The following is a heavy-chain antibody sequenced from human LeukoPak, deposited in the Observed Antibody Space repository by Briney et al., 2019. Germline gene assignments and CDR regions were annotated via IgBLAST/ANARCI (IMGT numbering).Heavy chain of an antibody. J-gene: IGHJ4*02. D-gene: IGHD2-15*01. CDR1: GGSFSGYY. CDR2: INHSGST. CDR3: ARVKVAAADY. V-gene: IGHV4-34*01. Sequence: SETLSLTCAVYGGSFSGYYWSWIRQPPGKGLEWIGEINHSGSTNYNPSLKSRVTISVDTSKNQFSLKLSSVTAADTAVYYCARVKVAAADYWGQGTLVTVSS.